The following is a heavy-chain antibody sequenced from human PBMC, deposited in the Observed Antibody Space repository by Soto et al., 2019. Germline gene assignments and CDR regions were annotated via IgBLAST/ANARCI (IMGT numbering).Heavy chain of an antibody. V-gene: IGHV4-59*01. D-gene: IGHD2-8*02. CDR3: ARSGGVYYFDC. CDR2: IYYSGIT. J-gene: IGHJ4*02. Sequence: SETLSLTCTVSGGSISSYYWSWIRQPPGKGLEWIGYIYYSGITDYNPSLKSRVTISVDTSKSQFSLRLSSVTAADTAVYYCARSGGVYYFDCWGQGTLVTVAS. CDR1: GGSISSYY.